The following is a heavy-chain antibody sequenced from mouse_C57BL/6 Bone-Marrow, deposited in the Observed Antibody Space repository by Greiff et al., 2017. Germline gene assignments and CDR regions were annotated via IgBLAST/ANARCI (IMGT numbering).Heavy chain of an antibody. Sequence: QVQLQQSGAELARPGASVKLSCKASGYTFTSYGISWVKQRTGQGLEWIGEIYPRSGNTYYHEKFKGKATLTADKSSSTAYMELRSLTSEDSAVYCCARGIYYYGSSFYWYFDVWGTGTTVTVSS. CDR2: IYPRSGNT. D-gene: IGHD1-1*01. J-gene: IGHJ1*03. CDR3: ARGIYYYGSSFYWYFDV. V-gene: IGHV1-81*01. CDR1: GYTFTSYG.